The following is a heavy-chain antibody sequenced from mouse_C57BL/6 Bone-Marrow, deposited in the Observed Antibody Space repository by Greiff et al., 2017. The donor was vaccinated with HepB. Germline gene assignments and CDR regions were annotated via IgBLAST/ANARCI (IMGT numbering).Heavy chain of an antibody. CDR1: GFTFSSYA. Sequence: EVKLLESGGGLVKPGGSLKLSCAASGFTFSSYAMSWVRQTPEKRLEWVATISDGGSYTYYPDNVKGRFTISRDNAKNNLYLQMSHLKSEDTAMYYCARDLPSGFGVRGTGTTVTVSS. D-gene: IGHD3-1*01. CDR2: ISDGGSYT. V-gene: IGHV5-4*01. CDR3: ARDLPSGFGV. J-gene: IGHJ1*03.